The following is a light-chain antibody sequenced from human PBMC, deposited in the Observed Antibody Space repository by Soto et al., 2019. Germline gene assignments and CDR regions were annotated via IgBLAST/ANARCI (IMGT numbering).Light chain of an antibody. V-gene: IGLV2-14*01. Sequence: QSALTQPASVSASPGQSITLSCTGSSSDVGGSDHVSWYQHHPGKAPKLMIYDVTNRPSGVSNRFSGSKSGNTASLTISGLQAEDEADYYCSSYTTTRTYVFGTGTKLTVL. CDR1: SSDVGGSDH. J-gene: IGLJ1*01. CDR3: SSYTTTRTYV. CDR2: DVT.